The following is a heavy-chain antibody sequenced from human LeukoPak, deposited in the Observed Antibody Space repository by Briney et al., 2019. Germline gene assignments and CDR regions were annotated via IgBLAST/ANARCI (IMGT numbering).Heavy chain of an antibody. J-gene: IGHJ4*02. CDR3: AREKSRGWGRSLYFDY. D-gene: IGHD6-19*01. V-gene: IGHV4-34*01. CDR1: GGSFSGYY. Sequence: SETLSLTCAVYGGSFSGYYWSWIRQPPGKGLEWIGEINHSGSTNYNPSLKSRVTISVDTSKNQFSLKLSSVTAADTAVYYCAREKSRGWGRSLYFDYWSQGTLVTVSS. CDR2: INHSGST.